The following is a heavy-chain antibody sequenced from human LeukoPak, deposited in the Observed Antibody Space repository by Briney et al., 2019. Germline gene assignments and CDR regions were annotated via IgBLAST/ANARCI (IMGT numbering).Heavy chain of an antibody. CDR1: GFTFNNYA. CDR2: ISFDGNNR. V-gene: IGHV3-30-3*01. J-gene: IGHJ6*02. D-gene: IGHD6-13*01. Sequence: GGSLRLSCAASGFTFNNYAMFWVRQAPGNGLEWVSVISFDGNNRYYAASVKGRFTISRDNSKNVYLQMSSLRVEDTAVYYCARGALGLTYSSSLYLGYHGLDVWGQGTTVIVSS. CDR3: ARGALGLTYSSSLYLGYHGLDV.